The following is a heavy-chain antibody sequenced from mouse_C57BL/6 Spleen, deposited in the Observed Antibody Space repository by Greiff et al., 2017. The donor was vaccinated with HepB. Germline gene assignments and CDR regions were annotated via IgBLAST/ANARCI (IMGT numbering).Heavy chain of an antibody. V-gene: IGHV1-69*01. Sequence: QVQLQQPGAELVMPGASVKLSCKASGYTFTSYWMHWVKQRPGQGLEWIGEIDPSDSYTNYNQKFKGKSTLTVDKSSSTAYMQLSSLTSEDSAVYYCARSGGTTVVKDYGGQGTTLTVSS. CDR3: ARSGGTTVVKDY. CDR1: GYTFTSYW. D-gene: IGHD1-1*01. J-gene: IGHJ2*01. CDR2: IDPSDSYT.